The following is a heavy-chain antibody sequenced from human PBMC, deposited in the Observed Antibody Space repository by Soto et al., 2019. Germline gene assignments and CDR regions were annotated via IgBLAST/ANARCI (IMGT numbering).Heavy chain of an antibody. V-gene: IGHV1-8*01. CDR1: GYTFSNYD. CDR2: VNPNNGDT. J-gene: IGHJ4*02. Sequence: QVQRVQSGAELKKPGASVKASCKASGYTFSNYDMNGVRQATGQGPEWIGWVNPNNGDTGYARKFPGRVTLTTDISTTTAYRELTSLRSEATAIYYCAKVSRKGSAIDFDYWGQGNLITVSP. D-gene: IGHD3-10*01. CDR3: AKVSRKGSAIDFDY.